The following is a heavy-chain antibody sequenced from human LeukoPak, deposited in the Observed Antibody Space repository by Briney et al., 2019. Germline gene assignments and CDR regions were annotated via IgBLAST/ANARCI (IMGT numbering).Heavy chain of an antibody. CDR2: IYHSGST. J-gene: IGHJ4*02. Sequence: SETLSLTCTVSGYSISSGYYWGWIRQPPGKGLEWIGSIYHSGSTYYNPSLKSRVTISVETSKNQFSLKLSSVTAADTAVYYCARSKDILTGYCFDYWGQGTLVTVSS. V-gene: IGHV4-38-2*02. CDR3: ARSKDILTGYCFDY. D-gene: IGHD3-9*01. CDR1: GYSISSGYY.